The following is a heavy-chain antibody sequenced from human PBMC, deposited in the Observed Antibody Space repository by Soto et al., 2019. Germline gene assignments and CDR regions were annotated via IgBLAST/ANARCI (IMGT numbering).Heavy chain of an antibody. J-gene: IGHJ4*02. V-gene: IGHV3-21*01. D-gene: IGHD3-10*01. CDR2: ISSSSSYT. CDR3: ARDRGVRGVFDY. CDR1: GFTFSSYS. Sequence: GGSLRLSCAASGFTFSSYSMNWVRQAPGKGLEWVSSISSSSSYTYYADSVKGRFTISRDNAKNSLYLQMNSLRAEETAVYYCARDRGVRGVFDYWGQGTLVTVSS.